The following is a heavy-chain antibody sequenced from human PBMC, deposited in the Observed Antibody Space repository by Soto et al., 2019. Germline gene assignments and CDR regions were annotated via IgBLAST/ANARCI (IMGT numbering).Heavy chain of an antibody. D-gene: IGHD3-9*01. CDR2: IIPIFGTA. CDR1: GGTFSSYA. J-gene: IGHJ6*02. Sequence: SVKVSCKASGGTFSSYAISWVRQAPGQGLEWMGGIIPIFGTANYAQKFQGRVTITADESTSTAYMELSSLRSEDTAVYYCARELDMLTGYYYYYGMDFWGQGNTVTVS. CDR3: ARELDMLTGYYYYYGMDF. V-gene: IGHV1-69*13.